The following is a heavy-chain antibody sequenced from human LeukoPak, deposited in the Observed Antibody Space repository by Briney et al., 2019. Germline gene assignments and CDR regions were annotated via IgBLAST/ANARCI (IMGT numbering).Heavy chain of an antibody. CDR2: ISYDGSNK. J-gene: IGHJ4*02. CDR3: AKDGIAAAGTLDY. CDR1: GFTFSSYG. Sequence: GWSLRPSCAASGFTFSSYGMHWVRQAPGKGLEWVAVISYDGSNKYYADSVKGRFTISRDNSKNTLYLQMNSLRAEDTAVYYCAKDGIAAAGTLDYWGQGTLVTVSS. D-gene: IGHD6-13*01. V-gene: IGHV3-30*18.